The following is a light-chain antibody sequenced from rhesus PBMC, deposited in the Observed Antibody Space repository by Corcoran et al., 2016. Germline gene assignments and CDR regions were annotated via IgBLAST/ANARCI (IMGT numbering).Light chain of an antibody. CDR2: YAS. Sequence: ETVMMQSPATLSLSPGERATLSCRASQSVGSTLAWYQQKPGQAPRLLIYYASSRATGIPDRFSGSGDGTEFTLTISSLDPEDVGVYYCQKYNDWPHSFGQGTKVEIK. CDR3: QKYNDWPHS. J-gene: IGKJ2*01. V-gene: IGKV3-35*02. CDR1: QSVGST.